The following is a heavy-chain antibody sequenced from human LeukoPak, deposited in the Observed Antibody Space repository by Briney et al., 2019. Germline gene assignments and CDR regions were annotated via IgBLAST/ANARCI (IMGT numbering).Heavy chain of an antibody. D-gene: IGHD3-3*01. CDR3: ATDRGWRTSGYYLYYFEY. J-gene: IGHJ4*02. CDR2: IKQDGSEK. CDR1: GFTFSSYW. Sequence: GGSLRLSCAASGFTFSSYWMSWVRQAPGKGLEWVANIKQDGSEKYYVDSVKGRFTISRDNTKNSLYLQMSSLRAEDTAVYYCATDRGWRTSGYYLYYFEYWGQGTLVTFSS. V-gene: IGHV3-7*01.